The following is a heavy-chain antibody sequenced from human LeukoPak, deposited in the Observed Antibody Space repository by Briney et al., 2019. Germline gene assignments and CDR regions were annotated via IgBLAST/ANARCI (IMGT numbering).Heavy chain of an antibody. CDR2: IYHSGST. CDR3: ARKLRHSSGYPRRLGNNWYFDL. CDR1: GGSISSSNW. Sequence: PSETLSLTCAVSGGSISSSNWWSWVRQPPGKGLEWIGEIYHSGSTNYNPSLKSRVTISVDKSKNQFSLKLSSVTAADTAVYYCARKLRHSSGYPRRLGNNWYFDLWGRGTLVTVSS. J-gene: IGHJ2*01. V-gene: IGHV4-4*02. D-gene: IGHD3-22*01.